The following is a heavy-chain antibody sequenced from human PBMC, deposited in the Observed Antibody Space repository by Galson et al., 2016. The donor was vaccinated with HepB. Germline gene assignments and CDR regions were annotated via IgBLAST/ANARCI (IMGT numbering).Heavy chain of an antibody. CDR2: IFHSGST. CDR3: AIIDLGYCSGGICSH. Sequence: SETLSLTCSVSGGPVSSNYWWTWVRQPPGHGLEWIGEIFHSGSTNYNPSLKSRVTISLDKSKDQCSLKLNSVTAADTAVYYCAIIDLGYCSGGICSHWGQGILVTVSS. V-gene: IGHV4-4*02. D-gene: IGHD2-15*01. CDR1: GGPVSSNYW. J-gene: IGHJ4*02.